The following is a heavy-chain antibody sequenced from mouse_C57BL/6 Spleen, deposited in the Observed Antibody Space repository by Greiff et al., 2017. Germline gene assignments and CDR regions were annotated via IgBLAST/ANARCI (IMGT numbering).Heavy chain of an antibody. V-gene: IGHV1-55*01. CDR2: IYPGSGST. Sequence: QVQLQQSGAELVKPGASVKMSCKASGYTFTSYWITWVKQRPGPGLEWIGDIYPGSGSTNYNEKFKSKATLTVDTSSSTAYMQLSSLTSEDSAVYYCARYPLLGYGSSYDYWGQGTTLTVSS. D-gene: IGHD1-1*01. CDR1: GYTFTSYW. CDR3: ARYPLLGYGSSYDY. J-gene: IGHJ2*01.